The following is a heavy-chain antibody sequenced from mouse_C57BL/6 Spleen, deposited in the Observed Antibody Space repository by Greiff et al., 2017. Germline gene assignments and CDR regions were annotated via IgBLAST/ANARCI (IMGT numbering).Heavy chain of an antibody. CDR2: IDPSDSYT. V-gene: IGHV1-50*01. CDR1: GYTFTSYW. Sequence: QSCKASGYTFTSYWMQWVKQRPGQGLEWIGEIDPSDSYTNYNQKFKGKATLTVDTSSSTAYMQLSSLTSEDSAVYYCARKGSWYFDVWGTGTTVTVSS. J-gene: IGHJ1*03. CDR3: ARKGSWYFDV.